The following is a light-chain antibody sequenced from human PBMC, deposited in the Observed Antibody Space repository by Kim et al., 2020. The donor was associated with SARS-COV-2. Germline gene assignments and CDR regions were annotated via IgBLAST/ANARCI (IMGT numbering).Light chain of an antibody. Sequence: SSELTQDPAVSVALGQTVRITCQGGSLRSYYASWYQQKPGQAPVLVIYGKNNRPSGIPDRFSGSSSGNTASLTITGAQEEDEADYYCNSRDSSGNHLVFGTGTKVTVL. V-gene: IGLV3-19*01. CDR1: SLRSYY. CDR2: GKN. J-gene: IGLJ1*01. CDR3: NSRDSSGNHLV.